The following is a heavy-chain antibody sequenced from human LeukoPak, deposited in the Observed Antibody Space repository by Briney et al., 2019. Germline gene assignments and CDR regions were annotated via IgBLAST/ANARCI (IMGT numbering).Heavy chain of an antibody. V-gene: IGHV3-23*01. D-gene: IGHD2-15*01. CDR2: ISGSGGST. CDR1: GFTFSSYA. Sequence: GGSLRLSCAASGFTFSSYAMIWVRQAPGKGLEWVSGISGSGGSTYYADSVKGRFTISRDNSKNTLYLQMNSLRAEDTAAYYCAKGHGGLDYWGQGTLVTVSS. J-gene: IGHJ4*02. CDR3: AKGHGGLDY.